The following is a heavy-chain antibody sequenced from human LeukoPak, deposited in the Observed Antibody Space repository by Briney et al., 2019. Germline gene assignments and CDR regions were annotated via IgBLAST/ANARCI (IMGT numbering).Heavy chain of an antibody. CDR1: GFTFSSYA. V-gene: IGHV3-23*01. J-gene: IGHJ4*02. CDR2: ISGSGGST. CDR3: ARRGKWGGQHFDY. Sequence: GGSLRLSCAASGFTFSSYAMSWVRQAPGKGLEWVSAISGSGGSTYYADSVKGRFTISRDNSKNTLYLQMNSLRAEDTAVYYCARRGKWGGQHFDYWGQGTLVTVSS. D-gene: IGHD3-10*01.